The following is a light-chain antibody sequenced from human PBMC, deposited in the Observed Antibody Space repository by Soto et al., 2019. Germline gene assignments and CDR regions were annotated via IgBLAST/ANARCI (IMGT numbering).Light chain of an antibody. CDR1: SGHSTYA. CDR3: QTWGTGDWV. V-gene: IGLV4-69*01. CDR2: LNSDGSH. J-gene: IGLJ3*02. Sequence: QPVLTQSPSASASLGASVKLTCTLSSGHSTYAIAWHQLQPEKGPRYLMNLNSDGSHSKGDGIPDRFSGSSSGAERYLTISSLQSEDEADYYCQTWGTGDWVFGGGTKVTVL.